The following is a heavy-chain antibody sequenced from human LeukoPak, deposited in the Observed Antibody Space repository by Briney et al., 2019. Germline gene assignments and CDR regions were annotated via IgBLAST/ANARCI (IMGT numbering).Heavy chain of an antibody. CDR1: GGSISNYY. CDR3: ARRVLMSATGVPDTWLDP. Sequence: SETLSLTCTVSGGSISNYYWNWIRQPPGKGLEWIGYVSYSGHTNYNPSLKSRVTVSVDTSKNQFSLNLRSVTAADTAVYYCARRVLMSATGVPDTWLDPWGQGTLVSVSS. J-gene: IGHJ5*02. D-gene: IGHD2-8*01. V-gene: IGHV4-59*08. CDR2: VSYSGHT.